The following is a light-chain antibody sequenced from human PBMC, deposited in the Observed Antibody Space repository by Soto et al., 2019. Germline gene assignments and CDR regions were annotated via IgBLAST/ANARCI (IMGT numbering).Light chain of an antibody. CDR1: QTLSSSS. CDR3: HQYGSSPLT. CDR2: GAF. Sequence: EIVLTQSPGTLSLSPGESGTLSCRAGQTLSSSSLAWYQQKPGQAPRLLIYGAFNRASGIPDRFSGGGSGTDFTLTISRLEPEDFAVYYCHQYGSSPLTFGGGTQVEI. J-gene: IGKJ4*01. V-gene: IGKV3-20*01.